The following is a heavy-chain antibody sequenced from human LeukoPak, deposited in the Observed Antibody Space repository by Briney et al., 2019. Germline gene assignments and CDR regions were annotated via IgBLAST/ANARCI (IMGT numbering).Heavy chain of an antibody. CDR2: ISVSAGIT. CDR3: TRGYSSGWSPFDY. V-gene: IGHV3-23*01. Sequence: GGSLRPSCAASGFGFSSHAMSWVRQTPGTGLEWVSGISVSAGITRYADSVKGRFTISTDDPKNVVYLEMNSLRVEDTALYYCTRGYSSGWSPFDYWGLGTLVTVSS. CDR1: GFGFSSHA. J-gene: IGHJ4*02. D-gene: IGHD6-19*01.